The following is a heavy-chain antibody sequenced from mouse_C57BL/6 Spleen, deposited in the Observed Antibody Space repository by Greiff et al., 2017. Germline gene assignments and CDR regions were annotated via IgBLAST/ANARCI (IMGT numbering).Heavy chain of an antibody. Sequence: VQLQQPGAELVMPGASVKLSCKASGYTFTSYWMHWVKQRPGQGLEWIGEIDPSDSYTNYNQKFKGKSPLTVDKSSSTAYMQLSSLTSEDSAVYYCARGSWGFAYWGQGTLVTVSA. D-gene: IGHD4-1*01. CDR3: ARGSWGFAY. CDR1: GYTFTSYW. J-gene: IGHJ3*01. CDR2: IDPSDSYT. V-gene: IGHV1-69*01.